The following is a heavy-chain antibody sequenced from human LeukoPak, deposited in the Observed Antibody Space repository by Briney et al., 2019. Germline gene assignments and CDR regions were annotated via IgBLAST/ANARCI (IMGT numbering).Heavy chain of an antibody. D-gene: IGHD3-22*01. CDR2: IYHSGST. J-gene: IGHJ4*02. CDR1: GGSISSSSYY. Sequence: SETLSLTCTVSGGSISSSSYYWGWIRQPPGKGLEWIGSIYHSGSTNYNPSLKSRVTISVDKSKNQFSLKLSSVTAADTAVYYCASRHERNEGDYYDSSGHPGDYWGQGTLVTVPS. CDR3: ASRHERNEGDYYDSSGHPGDY. V-gene: IGHV4-39*07.